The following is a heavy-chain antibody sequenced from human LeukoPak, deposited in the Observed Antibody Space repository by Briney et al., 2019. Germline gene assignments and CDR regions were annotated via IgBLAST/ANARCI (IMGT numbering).Heavy chain of an antibody. CDR1: GFTFSTYS. D-gene: IGHD5-12*01. V-gene: IGHV3-48*02. Sequence: GGSLRLSCAASGFTFSTYSMNWVRQAPGKGLEWVSYISYSSSTIYYADSVKGRFTISRDNAKNSLYLQMNRLRDEDTAVYYCARTAYSDYSLGFWGQGTLVTVSS. CDR2: ISYSSSTI. CDR3: ARTAYSDYSLGF. J-gene: IGHJ4*02.